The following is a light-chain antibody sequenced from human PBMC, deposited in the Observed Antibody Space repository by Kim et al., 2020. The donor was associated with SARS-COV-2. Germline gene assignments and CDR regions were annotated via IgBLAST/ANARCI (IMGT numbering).Light chain of an antibody. J-gene: IGKJ3*01. V-gene: IGKV1-39*01. CDR2: ATS. Sequence: DIQMTQSPSSLSASVGDRVTITCRASQSISTYLNWYQQKPGKAPNLLIYATSTLQSGVPSRFSGSGSGTDFTLTISSLQPEDFATYYCQQSYNALTFGPGTKVDIK. CDR3: QQSYNALT. CDR1: QSISTY.